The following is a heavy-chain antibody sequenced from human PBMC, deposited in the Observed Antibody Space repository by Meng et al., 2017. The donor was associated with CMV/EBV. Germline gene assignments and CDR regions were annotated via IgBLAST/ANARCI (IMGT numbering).Heavy chain of an antibody. CDR2: TYSGGST. Sequence: GESLKISCAASGFTVSSNYMSWVRQAPGKGLEWVSVTYSGGSTYYADSVKGRFTISRDNSKNTLYLQMNSLRAEDTAVYYCARDHSSGWSNWFDPWGQGTLVTVSS. D-gene: IGHD6-19*01. CDR3: ARDHSSGWSNWFDP. J-gene: IGHJ5*02. CDR1: GFTVSSNY. V-gene: IGHV3-66*02.